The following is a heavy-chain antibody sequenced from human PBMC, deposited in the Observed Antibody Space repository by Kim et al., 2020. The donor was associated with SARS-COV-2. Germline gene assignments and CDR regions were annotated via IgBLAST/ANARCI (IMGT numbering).Heavy chain of an antibody. CDR2: IYDSGNT. J-gene: IGHJ4*02. CDR3: ARSHDSSWYRMDY. D-gene: IGHD6-13*01. CDR1: GDSISSYF. Sequence: SETLSLTCTVSGDSISSYFWSWFRQPPGKGLEWIGYIYDSGNTKYNPSLKSRVTLSVDTSKNQLSLNLSSVTAADTAVYYCARSHDSSWYRMDYWGPGTLVTVSS. V-gene: IGHV4-59*13.